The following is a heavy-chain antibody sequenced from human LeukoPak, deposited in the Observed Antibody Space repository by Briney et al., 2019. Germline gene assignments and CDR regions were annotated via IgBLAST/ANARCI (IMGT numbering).Heavy chain of an antibody. CDR1: GGSISSSSYY. J-gene: IGHJ4*02. Sequence: PSETLSLTCTVSGGSISSSSYYWGWIRQPPGKGLEWIGSIYYSGSTYYNPSLKSRVTISVDTSKNQFSLKLSSVTAADTAVYYCAISQGITIFGVVKYYFDYWGQGTLVTVSS. V-gene: IGHV4-39*01. CDR3: AISQGITIFGVVKYYFDY. D-gene: IGHD3-3*01. CDR2: IYYSGST.